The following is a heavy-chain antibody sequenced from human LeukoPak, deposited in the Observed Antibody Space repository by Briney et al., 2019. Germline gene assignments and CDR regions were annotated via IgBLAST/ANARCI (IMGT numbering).Heavy chain of an antibody. CDR3: ARRRSGTSSEFDP. Sequence: TTSETLSLTCTVSGGSISSYYWGWIRQPPGKGLEWIGYIYYSGSTNYNPSLKSRVTISVDTSKNQFSLKLSSVTAADTAVYYCARRRSGTSSEFDPWGQGTLVTVSS. CDR1: GGSISSYY. D-gene: IGHD6-6*01. CDR2: IYYSGST. V-gene: IGHV4-59*08. J-gene: IGHJ5*02.